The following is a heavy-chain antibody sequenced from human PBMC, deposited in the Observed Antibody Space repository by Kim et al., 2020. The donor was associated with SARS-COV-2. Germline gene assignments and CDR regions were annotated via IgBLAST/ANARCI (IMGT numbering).Heavy chain of an antibody. CDR2: INHSGST. D-gene: IGHD1-26*01. J-gene: IGHJ6*02. Sequence: SETLSLTCAVYGGSFSGYYWSWIRQPPGKGLEWIGEINHSGSTNYNPSLKSRVTISVDTSKNQFSLKLSSVTAADTAVYYCAAHSRGHYYYYYYGMDVWGQGTTVTVSS. CDR3: AAHSRGHYYYYYYGMDV. CDR1: GGSFSGYY. V-gene: IGHV4-34*01.